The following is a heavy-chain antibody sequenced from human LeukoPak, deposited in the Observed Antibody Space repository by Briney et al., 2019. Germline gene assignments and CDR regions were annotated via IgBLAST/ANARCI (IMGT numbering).Heavy chain of an antibody. CDR2: ISYDGSNK. J-gene: IGHJ4*02. Sequence: PGGSLRLSCAASGFTFSSYAMHWVRQAPGKGLEWVAVISYDGSNKYYADSVKGRFTISRDNSKNTLYLQMNSLRAEDTAVYYCAKVPSSSWYKGIDYWGQGALVTVSS. CDR3: AKVPSSSWYKGIDY. CDR1: GFTFSSYA. D-gene: IGHD6-13*01. V-gene: IGHV3-30-3*01.